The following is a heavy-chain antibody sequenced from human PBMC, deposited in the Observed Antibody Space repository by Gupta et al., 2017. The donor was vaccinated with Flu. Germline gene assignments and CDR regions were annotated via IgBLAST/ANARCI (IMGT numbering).Heavy chain of an antibody. D-gene: IGHD3-3*01. J-gene: IGHJ3*02. Sequence: QVQLQESGPGLVKPSGTLSLTCTVSGGSISSSNWWSWVRQPPGKGLEWIGEIYHSGSTNYNPSLKSRVTISVDKSKNQFSLKLSSVTAADTAVYYCARAAESDFWSGYRPTGDAFDIWGQGTMVTVSS. CDR3: ARAAESDFWSGYRPTGDAFDI. CDR2: IYHSGST. CDR1: GGSISSSNW. V-gene: IGHV4-4*02.